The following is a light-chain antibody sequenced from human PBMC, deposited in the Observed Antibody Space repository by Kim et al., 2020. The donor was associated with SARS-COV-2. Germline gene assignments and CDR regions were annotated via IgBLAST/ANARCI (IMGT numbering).Light chain of an antibody. J-gene: IGKJ2*03. CDR3: QHYGISPNS. V-gene: IGKV3-20*01. CDR2: GAS. Sequence: EIVLTQSPGTLSLSAGERATLSCRASQPVTYNYIAWYQQKPGQTPRLLIYGASSRVTGIPDRFSGSGSGTDFTLIISRLEPEDFAVYYWQHYGISPNSFGQGTKLEI. CDR1: QPVTYNY.